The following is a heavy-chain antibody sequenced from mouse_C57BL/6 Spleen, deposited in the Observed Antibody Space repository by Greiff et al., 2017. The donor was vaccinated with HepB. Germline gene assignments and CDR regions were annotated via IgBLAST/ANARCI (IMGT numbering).Heavy chain of an antibody. J-gene: IGHJ1*03. CDR3: ARRYYDGYLDV. CDR2: IYPGGGYT. Sequence: QVQLQQSGAELVRPGTSVKMSCKASGYTFTNYWIGWAKRRPGHGLEWIGDIYPGGGYTNYNEKFKGKATLTADKSSSTAYMQFSSLTSEDSAIYYCARRYYDGYLDVWGTRATVTVSS. V-gene: IGHV1-63*01. D-gene: IGHD2-3*01. CDR1: GYTFTNYW.